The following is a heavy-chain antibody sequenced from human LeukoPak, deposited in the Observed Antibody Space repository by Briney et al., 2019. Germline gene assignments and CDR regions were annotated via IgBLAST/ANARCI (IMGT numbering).Heavy chain of an antibody. D-gene: IGHD1-26*01. CDR1: GFTFINAW. V-gene: IGHV3-15*01. CDR3: ARDGYSGSYYRLYYFFMDV. J-gene: IGHJ6*03. Sequence: GGSLRLSCAASGFTFINAWMAWVRQAPGKGLEWVGRIKAKAHGGTIEYAAPVKGRFTISRDDSKNTLYLQMNSLKTEDTAVYYCARDGYSGSYYRLYYFFMDVWGKGTTVTVSS. CDR2: IKAKAHGGTI.